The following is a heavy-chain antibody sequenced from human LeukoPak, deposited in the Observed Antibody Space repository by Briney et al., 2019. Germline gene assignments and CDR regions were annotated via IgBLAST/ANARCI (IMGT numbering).Heavy chain of an antibody. J-gene: IGHJ4*02. CDR2: IRSKAYGGTT. Sequence: GGSLRLSCTASGFTFGDYAMSWVRQAPGKGLEWVGFIRSKAYGGTTEYAASVKGRFTISRDDSKSIAYLQMNSLKTEDTAVYYCSGYSPRDYWGQGTLVTVSS. CDR1: GFTFGDYA. V-gene: IGHV3-49*04. D-gene: IGHD3-22*01. CDR3: SGYSPRDY.